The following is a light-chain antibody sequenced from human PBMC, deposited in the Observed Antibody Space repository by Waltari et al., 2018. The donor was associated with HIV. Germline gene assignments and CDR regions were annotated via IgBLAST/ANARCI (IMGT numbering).Light chain of an antibody. CDR3: QAWDGDTVI. CDR1: YLGNQY. J-gene: IGLJ2*01. V-gene: IGLV3-1*01. Sequence: AVSVSPGQTVTLACFGEYLGNQYTSWFQQKAGQPPVLVLYTARKRPSGIPDRFSGSTSGDTASLIISDTQAIDEAEYFCQAWDGDTVIFGGGTKLTVL. CDR2: TAR.